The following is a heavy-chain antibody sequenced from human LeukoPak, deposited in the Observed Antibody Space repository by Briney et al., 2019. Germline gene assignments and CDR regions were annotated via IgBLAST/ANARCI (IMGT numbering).Heavy chain of an antibody. CDR2: INAGNGNT. CDR1: GYTFTSYA. J-gene: IGHJ6*02. V-gene: IGHV1-3*01. Sequence: ASVKVSCKASGYTFTSYAMHWVRQAPGQRLEWMGWINAGNGNTKYSQKFQGRVTITRDTSASTAYMELSSLRSEDTAVYYCARSKARGSGSLRWYYYGMDVWGQGTTVTVSS. D-gene: IGHD3-10*01. CDR3: ARSKARGSGSLRWYYYGMDV.